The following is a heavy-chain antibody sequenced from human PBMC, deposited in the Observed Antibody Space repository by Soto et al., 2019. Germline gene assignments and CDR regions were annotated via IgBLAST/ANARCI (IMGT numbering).Heavy chain of an antibody. V-gene: IGHV3-23*01. CDR1: GFTFSSYA. J-gene: IGHJ4*02. Sequence: PGGSLRLSCAASGFTFSSYAMSWVRQAPGKGLEWVSGISYGGGTTYYADSVKGRFTISRDNSKNTLYLQMNSLRAEDTAVYYCAKNPGYYYDSTGYHFDYWGQGTLVTVSS. CDR3: AKNPGYYYDSTGYHFDY. D-gene: IGHD3-22*01. CDR2: ISYGGGTT.